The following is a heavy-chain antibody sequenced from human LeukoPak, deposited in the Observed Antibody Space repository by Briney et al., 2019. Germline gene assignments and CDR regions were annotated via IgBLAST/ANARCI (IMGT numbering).Heavy chain of an antibody. CDR3: ARGGNYDFWSAQGWFDP. Sequence: GASVKVSCKASGGAFSTYAISWVRLAPGQGIEWMGWIIPIFGTGNYPQKFQGRVTITAHEPASTAYMELSSLRPEDTAVYYGARGGNYDFWSAQGWFDPWGQGALVTVSS. D-gene: IGHD3-3*01. J-gene: IGHJ5*02. CDR2: IIPIFGTG. V-gene: IGHV1-69*13. CDR1: GGAFSTYA.